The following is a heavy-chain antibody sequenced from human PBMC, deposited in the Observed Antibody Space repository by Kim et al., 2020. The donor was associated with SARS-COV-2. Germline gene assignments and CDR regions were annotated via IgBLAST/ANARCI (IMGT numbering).Heavy chain of an antibody. V-gene: IGHV3-30*18. CDR2: ISYDGSNK. CDR1: GFTFSSYG. D-gene: IGHD1-26*01. Sequence: GGSLRLSCAASGFTFSSYGMHWVRQAPGKGLEWVAVISYDGSNKYYADSVKGRFTISRDNSKNTLYLQMNSLRAEDTAVYYCAKGRGWELHPPYFDYWG. CDR3: AKGRGWELHPPYFDY. J-gene: IGHJ4*01.